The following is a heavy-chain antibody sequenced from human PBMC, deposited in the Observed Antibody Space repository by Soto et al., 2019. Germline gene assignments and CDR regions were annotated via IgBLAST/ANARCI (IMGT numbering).Heavy chain of an antibody. CDR3: AMPSLVSARGAAFDI. CDR2: IRSSSETI. Sequence: GGSLRLSCAASGFTVSSYSMNWVRQAPGKGLEWVSSIRSSSETIYYADSVKGRFTISRDNAENSLYLQLNSLRAEDTAVYYCAMPSLVSARGAAFDIWGQGTMVTVSS. J-gene: IGHJ3*02. D-gene: IGHD6-6*01. CDR1: GFTVSSYS. V-gene: IGHV3-48*01.